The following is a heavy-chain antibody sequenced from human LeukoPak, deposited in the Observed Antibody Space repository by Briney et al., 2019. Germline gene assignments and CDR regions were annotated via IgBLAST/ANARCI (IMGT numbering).Heavy chain of an antibody. CDR2: ISGTGVGT. CDR1: GFTFSSYA. J-gene: IGHJ4*02. D-gene: IGHD3-3*01. Sequence: GGSLRLSCAASGFTFSSYAMSWVRQAPGKGLEWVSSISGTGVGTYCADSVKGRFTISRDNSKNSLYLQMNSLRAEDTAVYYCAKGRSGYGPYPYWGQGTLVTVSS. CDR3: AKGRSGYGPYPY. V-gene: IGHV3-23*01.